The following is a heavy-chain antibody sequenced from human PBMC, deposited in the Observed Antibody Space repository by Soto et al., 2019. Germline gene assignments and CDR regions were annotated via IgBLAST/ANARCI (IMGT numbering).Heavy chain of an antibody. D-gene: IGHD3-16*01. CDR3: ARGLGELWDYYYYYMDV. V-gene: IGHV1-18*01. CDR2: ISAYNGNT. Sequence: ASVKVSCKASGYTFTSYGISLVRQAPGQGLEWMGWISAYNGNTNYAQKLQDRVTMTTDTSTSTAYMELRSLRSDDTAVYYCARGLGELWDYYYYYMDVWGKGTTVTVSS. CDR1: GYTFTSYG. J-gene: IGHJ6*03.